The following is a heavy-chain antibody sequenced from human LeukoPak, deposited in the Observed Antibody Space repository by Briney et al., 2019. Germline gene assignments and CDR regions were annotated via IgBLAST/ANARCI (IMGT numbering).Heavy chain of an antibody. CDR3: ARLGYCSRGTCYAFDY. Sequence: GEALQISFKGSGYTFTSYWIGWGRPMPGKGLEWRGIFYPGESDTRYSPSFQGQVTISAAKSITTAYLQWSSLKASDTAMYFCARLGYCSRGTCYAFDYWGQGTLVTVSS. CDR1: GYTFTSYW. J-gene: IGHJ4*02. CDR2: FYPGESDT. D-gene: IGHD2-2*03. V-gene: IGHV5-51*01.